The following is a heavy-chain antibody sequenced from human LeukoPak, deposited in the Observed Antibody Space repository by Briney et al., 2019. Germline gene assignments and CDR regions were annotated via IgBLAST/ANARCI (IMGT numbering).Heavy chain of an antibody. CDR3: ARTVIDSGNYFDY. Sequence: SETLSLTCAVYGGSFSGYYWSWIRQPPGKGLEWIGEINHSGSTNYNPSLKSRVTISVDTSKNQFSLKLSSVTAADTAVYYCARTVIDSGNYFDYWGQGTLVTVSS. J-gene: IGHJ4*02. V-gene: IGHV4-34*01. CDR1: GGSFSGYY. CDR2: INHSGST. D-gene: IGHD1-26*01.